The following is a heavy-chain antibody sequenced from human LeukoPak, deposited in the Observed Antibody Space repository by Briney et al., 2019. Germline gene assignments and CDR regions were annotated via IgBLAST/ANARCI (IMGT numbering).Heavy chain of an antibody. Sequence: SETLSLTCTVSGGSIRSYFWSWLRQPPGKGLEWIGYIWDTEITDYNPSLKSRVTISLDTSKNHFSLKLRSVTAADTALYFCARGLMVATDDAFDILGQGTLVTVSS. V-gene: IGHV4-59*01. J-gene: IGHJ3*02. D-gene: IGHD2-8*01. CDR3: ARGLMVATDDAFDI. CDR1: GGSIRSYF. CDR2: IWDTEIT.